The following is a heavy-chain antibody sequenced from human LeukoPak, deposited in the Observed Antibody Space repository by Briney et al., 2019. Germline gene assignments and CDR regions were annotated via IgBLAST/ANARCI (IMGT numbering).Heavy chain of an antibody. CDR1: GYTFTSYD. CDR3: ARSVVLWFGGPHYFDY. D-gene: IGHD3-10*01. V-gene: IGHV1-46*01. Sequence: ASVKVSCKASGYTFTSYDMYWVRQAPGQGLEWMGIINPSGGSPTYAQKFQGRVTMTRDMSTSTVYMELSSLKSEDTAVYYCARSVVLWFGGPHYFDYWGQGTLVTVSS. CDR2: INPSGGSP. J-gene: IGHJ4*02.